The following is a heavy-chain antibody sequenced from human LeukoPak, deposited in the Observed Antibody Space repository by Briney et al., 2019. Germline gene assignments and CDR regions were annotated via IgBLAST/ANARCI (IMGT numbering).Heavy chain of an antibody. CDR1: GYTFTHHG. D-gene: IGHD5-12*01. V-gene: IGHV1-18*04. CDR2: IGCYNGDT. J-gene: IGHJ4*02. CDR3: ARDPSNSAGYHAHFDS. Sequence: ASVKVSCKASGYTFTHHGISWVRQAPGQGLEWMGWIGCYNGDTMYAQNVQGRVTLSTDTSTNTAYIELRSLSSDDTAMYYCARDPSNSAGYHAHFDSWGQGTLVTVSS.